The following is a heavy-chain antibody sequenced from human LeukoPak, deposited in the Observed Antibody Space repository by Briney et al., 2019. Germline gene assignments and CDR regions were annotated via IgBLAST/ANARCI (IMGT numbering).Heavy chain of an antibody. CDR3: ARPSSSWYYFDY. D-gene: IGHD6-13*01. J-gene: IGHJ4*02. Sequence: PGGSLRLSCVASGFTFSSCSMNWVRQAPGKGLEWVSSISSSSSYIYYADSVKGRFTISRDNAKNSLYLQMNSLRAEDTAVYYCARPSSSWYYFDYWGQGTLVTVSS. V-gene: IGHV3-21*01. CDR1: GFTFSSCS. CDR2: ISSSSSYI.